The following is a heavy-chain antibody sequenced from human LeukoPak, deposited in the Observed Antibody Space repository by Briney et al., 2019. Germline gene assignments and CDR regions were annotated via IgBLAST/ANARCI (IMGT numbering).Heavy chain of an antibody. V-gene: IGHV3-30*02. CDR1: GFNFSNYD. D-gene: IGHD2-21*02. CDR3: AKGDTS. J-gene: IGHJ5*02. Sequence: GGSLRLSCAASGFNFSNYDMHWVRQAPGRGLEWVAFIRYDGSDKYYADSVKGRFTISRDNSKNTLYLQMNSLRTEDTAVYYCAKGDTSWGQGTLVTVSS. CDR2: IRYDGSDK.